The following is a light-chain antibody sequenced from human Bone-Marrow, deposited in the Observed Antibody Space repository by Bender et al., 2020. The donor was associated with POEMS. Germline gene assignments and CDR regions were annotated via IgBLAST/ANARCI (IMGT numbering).Light chain of an antibody. CDR3: QSYDNSLGGWV. J-gene: IGLJ3*02. CDR2: RIN. CDR1: SSNIGINN. V-gene: IGLV1-47*01. Sequence: QSVLTQPPSASGTPGQRVTISCSGSSSNIGINNVYWYQQLPGTAPKLLIYRINQRPSGVPDRFSGSKSGTSASLAITGLQAEDEGDYYCQSYDNSLGGWVFGGGTKLTVL.